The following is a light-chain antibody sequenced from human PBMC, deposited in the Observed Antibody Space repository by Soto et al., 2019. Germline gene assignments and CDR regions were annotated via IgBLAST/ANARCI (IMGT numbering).Light chain of an antibody. CDR2: DVS. CDR3: CSYAGTYIHYV. CDR1: GSNVGAYNY. V-gene: IGLV2-11*01. Sequence: QSVLTQPRSVSGSLGQSVTISCTGTGSNVGAYNYVSWYQQHPGKAPKLMIYDVSNRPSGVPDRFSGSKSANTASLTIFGLQPEDEADYYCCSYAGTYIHYVFGSGTKVTVL. J-gene: IGLJ1*01.